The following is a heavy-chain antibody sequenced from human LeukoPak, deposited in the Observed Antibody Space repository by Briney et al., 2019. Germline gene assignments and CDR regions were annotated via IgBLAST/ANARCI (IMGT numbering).Heavy chain of an antibody. V-gene: IGHV3-7*04. Sequence: PGGSLRLSCAASEFTFSNYWMRWVRQAPGKGLEWVANIKQDGSEKYYVDSVKGRFTISRDNAKNSVYLQMNSLRVEDTAVYYCARDVAADYWGQGTLVTVSS. CDR2: IKQDGSEK. CDR3: ARDVAADY. CDR1: EFTFSNYW. J-gene: IGHJ4*02. D-gene: IGHD6-25*01.